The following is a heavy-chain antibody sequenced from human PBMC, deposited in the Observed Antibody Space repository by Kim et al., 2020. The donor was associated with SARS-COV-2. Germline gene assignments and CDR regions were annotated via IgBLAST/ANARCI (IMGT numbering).Heavy chain of an antibody. CDR2: INPSGGST. CDR3: ARDGRRWLQQGYFDY. V-gene: IGHV1-46*01. J-gene: IGHJ4*02. D-gene: IGHD5-12*01. CDR1: GYTFTSYY. Sequence: ASVKVSCKASGYTFTSYYMHWVRQAPGQGLEWMGIINPSGGSTSYAQKFQGRVTMTRDTSTSTVYMELSSLRSEDTAVYYCARDGRRWLQQGYFDYCGQGTLVTVSS.